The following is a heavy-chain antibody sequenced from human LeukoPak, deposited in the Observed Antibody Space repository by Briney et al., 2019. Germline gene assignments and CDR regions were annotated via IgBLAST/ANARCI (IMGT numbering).Heavy chain of an antibody. D-gene: IGHD1-26*01. Sequence: GGSLRLSCAASGFTFSSYAMSWDRQAAGKGLEWVSAISGSGGSTYYADSVKGRFTISRDNSKNTLYLQMNSLRAEDTAVYYCAKVIVGATYYFDYWGQGTLVTVSS. CDR1: GFTFSSYA. V-gene: IGHV3-23*01. CDR3: AKVIVGATYYFDY. CDR2: ISGSGGST. J-gene: IGHJ4*02.